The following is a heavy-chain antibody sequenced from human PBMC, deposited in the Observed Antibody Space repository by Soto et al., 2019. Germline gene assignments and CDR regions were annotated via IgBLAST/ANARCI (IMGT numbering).Heavy chain of an antibody. CDR2: ISYDGSNK. V-gene: IGHV3-30*18. Sequence: QVQLVESGGGVVRPGRSLRLSCAASGFTFSSYGMHWVRQAPGKGLEWVAVISYDGSNKYYADSVKGRFTISRDNSKNTLYLQMNSLRAEDTAVYYCAKEVWSGPMDVWGQGNTVTVSS. CDR1: GFTFSSYG. J-gene: IGHJ6*02. CDR3: AKEVWSGPMDV. D-gene: IGHD3-3*01.